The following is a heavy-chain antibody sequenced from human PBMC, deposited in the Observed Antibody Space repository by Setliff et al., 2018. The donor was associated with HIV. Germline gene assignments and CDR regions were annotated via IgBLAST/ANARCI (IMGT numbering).Heavy chain of an antibody. CDR3: ARFYGSYDVGGFDI. CDR1: GYSFITYW. V-gene: IGHV5-51*01. J-gene: IGHJ3*02. D-gene: IGHD3-16*01. CDR2: MNPDGSNT. Sequence: PGESLTISCKGSGYSFITYWIGWVRQRPGKGLEWMGIMNPDGSNTRYSPSFQGQVTISADESISTAYLQWSSLKASDTAFYYCARFYGSYDVGGFDIWGQGTKVTVSS.